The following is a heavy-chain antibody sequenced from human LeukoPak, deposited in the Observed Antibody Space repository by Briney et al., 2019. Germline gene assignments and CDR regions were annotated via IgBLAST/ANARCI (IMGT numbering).Heavy chain of an antibody. J-gene: IGHJ4*02. CDR2: ISAYNGNT. V-gene: IGHV1-18*01. D-gene: IGHD3-22*01. Sequence: GASVKVSCKASGYTFTSYGISWVRQAPGQGLEWMGWISAYNGNTNYAQKLQGRVTMTTDTSTSTAYMELRSLRSDDTAVYYCARVTCYYDSSGYYFDYWGQGTLVTVSS. CDR3: ARVTCYYDSSGYYFDY. CDR1: GYTFTSYG.